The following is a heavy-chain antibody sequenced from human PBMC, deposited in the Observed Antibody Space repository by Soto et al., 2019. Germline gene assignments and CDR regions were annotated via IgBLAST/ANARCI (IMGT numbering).Heavy chain of an antibody. CDR3: AKESYESSGYYGWSDP. Sequence: GGCLRLSFADAEIVFSNDDMNWIRQAPGKGLEWVSAIGGSGVGTYYADSVKGRFTISRDNSKNTLYLQMNSLRAEDTAVYYCAKESYESSGYYGWSDPWCQGTRVAVSA. D-gene: IGHD3-22*01. CDR2: IGGSGVGT. V-gene: IGHV3-23*01. CDR1: EIVFSNDD. J-gene: IGHJ5*02.